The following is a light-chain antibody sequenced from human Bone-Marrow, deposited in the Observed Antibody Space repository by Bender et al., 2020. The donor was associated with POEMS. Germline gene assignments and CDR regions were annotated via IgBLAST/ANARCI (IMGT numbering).Light chain of an antibody. V-gene: IGLV1-40*01. CDR2: QGT. Sequence: QSVLTQPPSVSGAPGQRVTISCTGSSSNTGSGYDINWYQHLPGTAPKLMIYQGTKRPSGVSYRFSASKSGNTASLTISGLQAEDEADYYCCSYAGYYTVFGGGTELTVL. J-gene: IGLJ3*02. CDR3: CSYAGYYTV. CDR1: SSNTGSGYD.